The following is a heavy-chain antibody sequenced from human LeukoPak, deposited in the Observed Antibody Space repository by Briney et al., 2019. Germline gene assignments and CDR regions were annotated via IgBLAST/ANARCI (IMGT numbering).Heavy chain of an antibody. Sequence: GGSLRLSCAASGFTFSDYNMRWIRQAPGKGLEWVSSISRSGSTKYYADSVKGRFTISRDNAQNSLFLQMNSLRAEDTAVYYCVRDQGGAVSYWGQGTLVTVSS. CDR1: GFTFSDYN. CDR2: ISRSGSTK. CDR3: VRDQGGAVSY. V-gene: IGHV3-11*04. J-gene: IGHJ4*02. D-gene: IGHD3-16*01.